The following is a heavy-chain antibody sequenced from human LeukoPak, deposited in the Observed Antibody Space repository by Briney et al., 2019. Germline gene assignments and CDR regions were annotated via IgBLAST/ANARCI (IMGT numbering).Heavy chain of an antibody. CDR3: TTRIAVAVYYYGMDV. CDR2: IKSKTDGGTT. Sequence: PGRSLRLSCAASGFTFSNAWMSWVRQAPGKGLEWVGRIKSKTDGGTTDYAAPVKGRFTISRDDSKNTLYLQMNSLKTEDTAVYYCTTRIAVAVYYYGMDVWGQGTTVTVSS. J-gene: IGHJ6*02. D-gene: IGHD6-19*01. CDR1: GFTFSNAW. V-gene: IGHV3-15*01.